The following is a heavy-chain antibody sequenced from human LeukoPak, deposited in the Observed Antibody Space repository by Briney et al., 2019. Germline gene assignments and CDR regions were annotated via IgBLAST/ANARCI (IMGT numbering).Heavy chain of an antibody. V-gene: IGHV4-59*08. D-gene: IGHD6-19*01. CDR2: IYYSGST. J-gene: IGHJ3*02. CDR3: ARPYSSGWYGVFHI. CDR1: GGSISTYY. Sequence: SETLSLTCAVPGGSISTYYWSWIRQPPGKGLEWIGYIYYSGSTSYNPSLKSRVTISVDTSKNQFSLKLSSVTAADTAVYYCARPYSSGWYGVFHIWGQGTMVTVSS.